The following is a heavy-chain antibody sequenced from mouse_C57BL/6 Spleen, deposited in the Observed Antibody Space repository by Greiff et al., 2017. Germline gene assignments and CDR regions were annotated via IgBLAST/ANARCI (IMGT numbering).Heavy chain of an antibody. CDR2: INPNNGGT. CDR1: GYTFTDYY. V-gene: IGHV1-26*01. D-gene: IGHD1-1*01. Sequence: VQLQQSGPELVKPGASVKISCKASGYTFTDYYMNWVKQSHGKSLEWIGDINPNNGGTSYNQKFKGKATLTVDKSSSTAYMELRSLTSEDSAVYYCARRNYGSSLYYYAMDYWGQGTSVTVSS. CDR3: ARRNYGSSLYYYAMDY. J-gene: IGHJ4*01.